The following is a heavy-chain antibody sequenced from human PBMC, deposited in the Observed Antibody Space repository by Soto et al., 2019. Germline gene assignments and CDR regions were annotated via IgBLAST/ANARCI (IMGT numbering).Heavy chain of an antibody. CDR1: GFTFSSYC. CDR2: ISYDGSNK. D-gene: IGHD2-21*01. J-gene: IGHJ5*02. V-gene: IGHV3-30*18. CDR3: AKMYSPDGFDP. Sequence: LRLSCAASGFTFSSYCMHWVRQAPGKGLEWVAVISYDGSNKYYADSVKGRFTISRDNSKNTLYLQMNSLRAEDTAVYYCAKMYSPDGFDPWGQGTLVTVSS.